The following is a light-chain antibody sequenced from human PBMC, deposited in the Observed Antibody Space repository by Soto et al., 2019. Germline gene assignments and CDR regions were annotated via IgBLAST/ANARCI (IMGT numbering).Light chain of an antibody. J-gene: IGLJ1*01. CDR1: SSDVGGYKY. V-gene: IGLV2-14*01. CDR3: FSYTSSTAYV. CDR2: EVS. Sequence: QSVLTQPASVSGSPGQSITISCTGTSSDVGGYKYVSWYQLHPGKAPKLMIYEVSNRPSGISNRFSASKSGNTASLTISGLQADDEADYYCFSYTSSTAYVFGTGTKLTVL.